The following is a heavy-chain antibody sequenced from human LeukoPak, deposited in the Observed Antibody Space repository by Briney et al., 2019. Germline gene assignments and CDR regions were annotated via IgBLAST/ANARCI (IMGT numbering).Heavy chain of an antibody. V-gene: IGHV1-8*02. J-gene: IGHJ5*02. Sequence: ASVKVSCKASGYTFTGYYMHWVRQATGQGLEWMGWMNPNSGNTGYAQKFQGRVTMTRNTSISTAYMELSSLRSEDTAVYYCARSVRVDFWSGPGKFDPWGQGTLVTVSS. CDR2: MNPNSGNT. D-gene: IGHD3-3*01. CDR3: ARSVRVDFWSGPGKFDP. CDR1: GYTFTGYY.